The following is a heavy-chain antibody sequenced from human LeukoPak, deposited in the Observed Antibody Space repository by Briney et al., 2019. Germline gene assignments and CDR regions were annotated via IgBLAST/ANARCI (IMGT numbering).Heavy chain of an antibody. J-gene: IGHJ4*02. CDR2: IKQGGSEK. V-gene: IGHV3-7*04. CDR1: GFIFSSYW. Sequence: PGGSLRLSCAASGFIFSSYWMSWVRQAPGKGLEWVANIKQGGSEKYYVDSVKGRFTTSRDNAKNSLYLQMRRLRAADTAVYYCARVTPSYYDSSGPSPGNFDYWGEGKLVTVSP. CDR3: ARVTPSYYDSSGPSPGNFDY. D-gene: IGHD3-22*01.